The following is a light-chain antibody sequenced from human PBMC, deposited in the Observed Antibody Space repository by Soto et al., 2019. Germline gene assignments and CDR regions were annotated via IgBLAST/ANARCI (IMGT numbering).Light chain of an antibody. CDR2: GAS. V-gene: IGKV3-20*01. CDR1: QSVSSNY. J-gene: IGKJ1*01. CDR3: QQYVSSPWA. Sequence: EIVMTQSPGTLSLSPGETATLSCRASQSVSSNYVAWFHQKPGQAPRLLIYGASSRATGVPDRFTGSGSGTDFTLTISRLEPEDFAVYYCQQYVSSPWAFGQGTKVDIK.